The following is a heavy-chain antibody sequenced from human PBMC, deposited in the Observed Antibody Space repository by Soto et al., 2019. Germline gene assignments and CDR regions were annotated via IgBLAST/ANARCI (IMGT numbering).Heavy chain of an antibody. CDR2: ISYDGSNK. J-gene: IGHJ4*02. V-gene: IGHV3-30*18. D-gene: IGHD3-3*01. CDR1: GFTFSSYG. CDR3: AKDLLTIFGAFDY. Sequence: PGGSLRLSCAASGFTFSSYGMHWVRQAPGKGLEWVAVISYDGSNKYYADSVKGRFTISRDNSKNTLYLQMNSLRAEDTAVYYCAKDLLTIFGAFDYWGQGTLVTVSS.